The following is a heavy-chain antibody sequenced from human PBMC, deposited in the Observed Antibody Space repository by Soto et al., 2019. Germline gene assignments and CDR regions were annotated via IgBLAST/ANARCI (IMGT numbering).Heavy chain of an antibody. CDR1: GGSISSYY. CDR2: IYYSGST. V-gene: IGHV4-59*01. Sequence: SETLSLTCTVSGGSISSYYWSWIRQPPGKGLEWIGYIYYSGSTNYNPSLKSRVTISVDTSKNQFSLKLSSVTAADTAVYYCTRQYPVPAAMGYYYYYMDVWGRGTTVTV. J-gene: IGHJ6*03. CDR3: TRQYPVPAAMGYYYYYMDV. D-gene: IGHD2-2*01.